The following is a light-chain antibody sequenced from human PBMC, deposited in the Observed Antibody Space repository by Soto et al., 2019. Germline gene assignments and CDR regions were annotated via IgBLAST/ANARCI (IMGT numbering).Light chain of an antibody. CDR1: QTISSW. J-gene: IGKJ1*01. Sequence: DIQRTQSPSTLSGSVGDRVTITFRASQTISSWLAWYQQKPGKAPKLLIYKASTLKSGVPSRFSGSGSGTEFTLTISSLQPDDFATYYCQQYNSYSEAFGQGTKVDIK. CDR3: QQYNSYSEA. CDR2: KAS. V-gene: IGKV1-5*03.